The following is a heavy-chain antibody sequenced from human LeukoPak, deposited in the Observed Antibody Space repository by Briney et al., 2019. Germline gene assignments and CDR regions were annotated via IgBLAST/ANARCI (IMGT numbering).Heavy chain of an antibody. CDR1: GGTFSSYA. J-gene: IGHJ4*02. CDR2: IIPIFDTG. V-gene: IGHV1-69*13. D-gene: IGHD3-22*01. CDR3: ARTYYYDSSGFYFDY. Sequence: ASVKVSCKASGGTFSSYAISWVRQAPGQGLEWMGGIIPIFDTGSNAQKFQGRVTITADESTSTAYMELSSLRSEDTAVYYCARTYYYDSSGFYFDYWGQGTLVTVSS.